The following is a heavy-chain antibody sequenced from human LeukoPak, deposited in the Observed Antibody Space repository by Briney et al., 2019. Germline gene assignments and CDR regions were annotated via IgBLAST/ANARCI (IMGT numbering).Heavy chain of an antibody. CDR2: ITSSSSYT. V-gene: IGHV3-11*03. Sequence: GGSLRLSCAASGFTFSRYAMHWIRQAPGKGLEWVSYITSSSSYTDYADSVKGRFTISRDNAKNSLYLQMNSLRAEDTAVYYCAVNSGSYSLNPWGQGTLVTVSS. CDR3: AVNSGSYSLNP. J-gene: IGHJ5*02. D-gene: IGHD1-26*01. CDR1: GFTFSRYA.